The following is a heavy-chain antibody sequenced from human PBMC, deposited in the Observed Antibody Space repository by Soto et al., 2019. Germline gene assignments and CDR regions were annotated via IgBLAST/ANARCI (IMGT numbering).Heavy chain of an antibody. CDR2: IYYSGTT. J-gene: IGHJ4*02. CDR3: GGSIRQPYFLNY. D-gene: IGHD1-1*01. V-gene: IGHV4-28*01. Sequence: SETLSLTCAVSGYSISSSNWWGWIRQPPGKGLEWIGYIYYSGTTYYNPSLKSRVTMSVDTSKNQFSLKLTSVTAVDTAVYYCGGSIRQPYFLNYWGQGTLVTVSS. CDR1: GYSISSSNW.